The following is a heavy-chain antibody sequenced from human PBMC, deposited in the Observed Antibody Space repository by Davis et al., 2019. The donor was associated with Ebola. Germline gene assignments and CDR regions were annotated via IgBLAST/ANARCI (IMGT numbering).Heavy chain of an antibody. Sequence: GESLKISCAASGFTFSDSYMSWIRQAPGKGLEWVSYISSSGSTIYYADPAKGRFTISRDSAKNSLYLQMNSLRAEDTAVYYCARGPSSCTNGVCCHDAFDIWGQGTMVTVSS. CDR2: ISSSGSTI. V-gene: IGHV3-11*01. CDR1: GFTFSDSY. J-gene: IGHJ3*02. CDR3: ARGPSSCTNGVCCHDAFDI. D-gene: IGHD2-8*01.